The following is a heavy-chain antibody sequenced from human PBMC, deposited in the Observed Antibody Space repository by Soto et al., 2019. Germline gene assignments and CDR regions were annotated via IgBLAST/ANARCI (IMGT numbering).Heavy chain of an antibody. Sequence: SVKVSCKASGGTFSSYAISWVRQAPGQGLEWMGGIIPIFGTANHAQKFQGRVTITADESTSTAYMELSSLRSEDTAVYYCAIEGGEQLVLGYWGQGTLVTVSS. CDR2: IIPIFGTA. D-gene: IGHD6-6*01. CDR1: GGTFSSYA. V-gene: IGHV1-69*13. CDR3: AIEGGEQLVLGY. J-gene: IGHJ4*02.